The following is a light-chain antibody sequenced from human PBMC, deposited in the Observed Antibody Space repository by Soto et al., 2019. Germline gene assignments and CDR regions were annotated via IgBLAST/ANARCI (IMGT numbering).Light chain of an antibody. CDR3: QSYDSGLSDVV. V-gene: IGLV2-11*01. Sequence: QSALTQPRSVSGSPGQSVTISCTGTSSDVAIYNYISWYQQHPGEAPKLMIHDVSERPSGVPDRFSGSKSGNTASLAITGLQAEDEADYYCQSYDSGLSDVVFGGGTKLTVL. CDR1: SSDVAIYNY. J-gene: IGLJ2*01. CDR2: DVS.